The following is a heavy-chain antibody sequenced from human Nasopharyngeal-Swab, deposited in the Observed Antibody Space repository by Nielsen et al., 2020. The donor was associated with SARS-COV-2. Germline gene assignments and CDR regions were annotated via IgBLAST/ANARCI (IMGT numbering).Heavy chain of an antibody. D-gene: IGHD1-14*01. CDR1: GFTFSDHY. CDR2: ISDSGSYR. CDR3: ARGLSITYFYYGMDV. V-gene: IGHV3-11*05. Sequence: GESLKISCVASGFTFSDHYMTWIRQAPGKGLEWVSFISDSGSYRNHADSVKGRFTISRDNAKNSLYLEMESLRVEDTAVYYCARGLSITYFYYGMDVWGQGTSVTVSS. J-gene: IGHJ6*02.